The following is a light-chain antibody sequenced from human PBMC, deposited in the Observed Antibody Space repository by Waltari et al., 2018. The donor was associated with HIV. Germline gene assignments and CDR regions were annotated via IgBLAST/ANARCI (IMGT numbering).Light chain of an antibody. CDR2: YDS. J-gene: IGLJ2*01. V-gene: IGLV3-21*04. CDR1: TIGSNS. CDR3: QVWDSSSASVV. Sequence: SSLLTQPPSVSVAHGKPATLPCAGHTIGSNSVHWYQHKPGQAPVLVIYYDSDRPSGIPGRFSGSNSGNTAALTISRVEAGDEADYYCQVWDSSSASVVFGGGTKLTVL.